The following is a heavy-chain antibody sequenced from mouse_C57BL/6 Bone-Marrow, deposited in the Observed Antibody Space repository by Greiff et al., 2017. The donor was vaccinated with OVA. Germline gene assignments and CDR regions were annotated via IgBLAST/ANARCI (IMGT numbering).Heavy chain of an antibody. V-gene: IGHV5-4*01. CDR3: ARDPPVY. CDR2: ISDGGSYT. J-gene: IGHJ2*01. Sequence: EVNLVESGGGLVKPGGSLKLSCAASGFTFSSYAMSWVRQTPEKRLEWVATISDGGSYTYYPDNVQGRFTISRDNAKNNLYLQMSHLKSEDTAMYYCARDPPVYWGQGTTLTVSS. CDR1: GFTFSSYA.